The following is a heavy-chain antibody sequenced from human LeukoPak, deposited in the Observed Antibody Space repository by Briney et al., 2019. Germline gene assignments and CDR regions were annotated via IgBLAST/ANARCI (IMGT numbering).Heavy chain of an antibody. CDR2: IKHRGIT. CDR1: LGSPTGYH. D-gene: IGHD6-6*01. J-gene: IGHJ5*02. V-gene: IGHV4-34*01. CDR3: ARGSRLAARRAPLFDP. Sequence: ETPCLTPAVSLGSPTGYHWSRVRQPPGKGLEWMGEIKHRGITNHNPSHKSRVTISIDTSKNQFSLKLSSVTAADTALYYCARGSRLAARRAPLFDPGGQGTLHTVSS.